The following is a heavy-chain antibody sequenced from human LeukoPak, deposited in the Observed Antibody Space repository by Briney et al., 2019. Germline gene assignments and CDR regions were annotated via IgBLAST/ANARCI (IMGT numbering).Heavy chain of an antibody. J-gene: IGHJ4*02. V-gene: IGHV3-23*01. CDR3: ANGRHAPGLLDY. Sequence: GGSLRLSCAASGFTFSSYAMGWVRQAPGKGLEWVSAISGSGGSTYYADSVKGRFTISRDNSKNTLYLQMNSLRAEDTAVYYCANGRHAPGLLDYWGQGTLVTVSS. CDR2: ISGSGGST. CDR1: GFTFSSYA. D-gene: IGHD1-14*01.